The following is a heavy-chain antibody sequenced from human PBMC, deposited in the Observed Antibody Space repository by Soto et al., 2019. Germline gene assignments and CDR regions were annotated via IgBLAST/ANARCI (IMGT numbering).Heavy chain of an antibody. D-gene: IGHD3-22*01. Sequence: GGSLRLSCAASGFTFSDYYMSWIRQAPGEGLEWVSYISSSDSIIYYADSVKGRFTISRDNAKNSLYLQMNSLRAEDTAVYYRARDLGYYDSSGYFDYWGQGTLVTVSS. V-gene: IGHV3-11*01. CDR3: ARDLGYYDSSGYFDY. J-gene: IGHJ4*02. CDR2: ISSSDSII. CDR1: GFTFSDYY.